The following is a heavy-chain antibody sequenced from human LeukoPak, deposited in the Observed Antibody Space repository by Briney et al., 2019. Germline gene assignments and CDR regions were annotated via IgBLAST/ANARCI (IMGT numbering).Heavy chain of an antibody. CDR2: ISGSGGST. CDR1: GFTFSSYG. Sequence: GGSLRLSCAASGFTFSSYGMSWVRQAPGKGLEWVSAISGSGGSTYYADSVKGRFTISRDNSKNMLYLQMNSLRAEDTAVYYCAKDRHCYDSSGYLGPDYWGQGTLVTVSS. D-gene: IGHD3-22*01. J-gene: IGHJ4*02. CDR3: AKDRHCYDSSGYLGPDY. V-gene: IGHV3-23*01.